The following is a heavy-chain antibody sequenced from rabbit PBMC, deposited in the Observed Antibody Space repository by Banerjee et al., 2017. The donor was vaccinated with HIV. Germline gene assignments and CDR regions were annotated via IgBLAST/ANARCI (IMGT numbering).Heavy chain of an antibody. CDR2: IAADTGDYT. J-gene: IGHJ4*01. CDR3: ARDLAGVIGWNFGL. CDR1: GFDISGYH. V-gene: IGHV1S40*01. Sequence: QSVEESGGDLVKPGASLTLTCTASGFDISGYHMCWVRQAPGKGLEWIACIAADTGDYTQYASWAKGRFTMSKTSSTTVTLQMTSLTAADTATYFCARDLAGVIGWNFGLWGQGTLVTVS. D-gene: IGHD4-1*01.